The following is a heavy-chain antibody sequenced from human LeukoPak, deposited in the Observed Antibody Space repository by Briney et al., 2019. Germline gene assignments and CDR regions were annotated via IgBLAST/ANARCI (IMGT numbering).Heavy chain of an antibody. V-gene: IGHV3-30*02. Sequence: PGGSLRLSCAASGFAFSRYGMHWVRQAPGKGLEWVTFTPHDGSNEYYADSVKGRFTISRDNSKNTLYLQMNSLRAEDTAVYYCAKDDWVGPDYGGEGTLVTVSS. CDR2: TPHDGSNE. CDR3: AKDDWVGPDY. D-gene: IGHD3-9*01. CDR1: GFAFSRYG. J-gene: IGHJ4*02.